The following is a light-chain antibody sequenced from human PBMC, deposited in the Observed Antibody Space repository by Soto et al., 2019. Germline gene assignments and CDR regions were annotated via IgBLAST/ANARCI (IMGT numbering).Light chain of an antibody. J-gene: IGLJ2*01. CDR3: AAWDDSLSGVV. V-gene: IGLV1-47*01. Sequence: QSVLTQPPSASGTPGQRVTISCSGSSSNIGRNYVYWYQQLPGTAPKLLIYRNNQRPSGVPDRFSGSKSGTSASLAISGLRSEDEADDYCAAWDDSLSGVVFGGGTKVTVL. CDR2: RNN. CDR1: SSNIGRNY.